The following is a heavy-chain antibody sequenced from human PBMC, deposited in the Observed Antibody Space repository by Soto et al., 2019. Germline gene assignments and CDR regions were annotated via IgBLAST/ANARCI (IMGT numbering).Heavy chain of an antibody. Sequence: QITLEESHPTLVRPTQTLTLSGICSGFSLSTGGEAVGWIRQPPGQALEWLALIYWIDDKRDSPSLKTRLTGTKDTSKNQVFLTMTNVDPVDTATFYCPHKLRYVETLDVWGRGTTVTVSS. CDR1: GFSLSTGGEA. CDR2: IYWIDDK. CDR3: PHKLRYVETLDV. V-gene: IGHV2-5*01. D-gene: IGHD3-3*01. J-gene: IGHJ6*01.